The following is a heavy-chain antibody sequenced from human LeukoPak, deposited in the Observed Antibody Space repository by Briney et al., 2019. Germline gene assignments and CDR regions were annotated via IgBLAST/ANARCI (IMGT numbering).Heavy chain of an antibody. CDR3: ARAQEPFDY. Sequence: SETLSLTCTVSGGSISSSSYYWGWIRQPPGKGLEWIGSIYYSGSTYYNPSLKSRVTISVDTSKNQFSLKLSSVTAADTAVYYCARAQEPFDYWGQGTLVTVSS. V-gene: IGHV4-39*01. J-gene: IGHJ4*02. CDR2: IYYSGST. CDR1: GGSISSSSYY.